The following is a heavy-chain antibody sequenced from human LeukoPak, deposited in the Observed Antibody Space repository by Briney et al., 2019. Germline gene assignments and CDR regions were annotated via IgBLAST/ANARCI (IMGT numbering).Heavy chain of an antibody. V-gene: IGHV4-39*01. Sequence: SETLSLTCTVSGGSISSSNFYWGWIRQPPGKGLEWIGSIYYSGSTYYNPSLKSRVTISVDTSKNHFSLKLSSVTAADTAVYYCARQRGRWLLPDYWGQGTLVTVSS. D-gene: IGHD3-22*01. J-gene: IGHJ4*02. CDR2: IYYSGST. CDR1: GGSISSSNFY. CDR3: ARQRGRWLLPDY.